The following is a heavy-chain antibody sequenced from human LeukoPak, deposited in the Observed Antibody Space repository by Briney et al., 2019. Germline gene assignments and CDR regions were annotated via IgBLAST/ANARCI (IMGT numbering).Heavy chain of an antibody. Sequence: SETLSLTCAVYGGSFSGYYWSWIPQPPGKGLEWIGEINHSGSTNYNPSLKRRHTISIDTSKNQFSLKLSSVTAADTAVYYCARGSVNYCSSTSCSGAFDIWGQGTMVTASS. CDR1: GGSFSGYY. CDR2: INHSGST. D-gene: IGHD2-2*01. V-gene: IGHV4-34*01. CDR3: ARGSVNYCSSTSCSGAFDI. J-gene: IGHJ3*02.